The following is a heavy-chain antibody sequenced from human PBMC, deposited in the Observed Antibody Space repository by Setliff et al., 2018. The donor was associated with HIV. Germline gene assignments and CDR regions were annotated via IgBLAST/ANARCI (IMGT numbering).Heavy chain of an antibody. J-gene: IGHJ5*02. CDR3: VRGGLTGFDL. Sequence: PSETLSLTCTVSGGALNDYSWSWIRQSPGKRLEWIGYIRYTDSTDYNPSLESRVTMSVDTSKKQISLKLTSVTAAASAVYYCVRGGLTGFDLWGQGRLVTVSS. CDR2: IRYTDST. CDR1: GGALNDYS. V-gene: IGHV4-59*01. D-gene: IGHD2-21*02.